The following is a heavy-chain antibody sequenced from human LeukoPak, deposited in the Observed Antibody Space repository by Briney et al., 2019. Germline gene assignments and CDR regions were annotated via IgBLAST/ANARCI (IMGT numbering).Heavy chain of an antibody. CDR2: IYHSGST. CDR3: ARDFGSGREEGWFDP. CDR1: GYSISSGYF. V-gene: IGHV4-61*01. Sequence: SETLSLTCTVSGYSISSGYFWSWIRQPPGKGLEWIGYIYHSGSTNYNPSLKSRVTISVDTSKIQFSLNLTSVTAADTAVYYCARDFGSGREEGWFDPWGQGTLVTVSS. J-gene: IGHJ5*02. D-gene: IGHD3-3*01.